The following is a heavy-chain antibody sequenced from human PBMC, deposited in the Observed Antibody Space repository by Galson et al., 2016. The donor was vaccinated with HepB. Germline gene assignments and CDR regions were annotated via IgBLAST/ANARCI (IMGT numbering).Heavy chain of an antibody. CDR3: ARDSGSVSFDY. V-gene: IGHV3-53*01. CDR2: IFSAGTT. J-gene: IGHJ4*02. D-gene: IGHD1-26*01. Sequence: SLRLSCAASGFSVSSNYLSWVRQAPGKGLEWVSVIFSAGTTYYADSVKGRFTIPRDNSKKTLYLQMNSLRAEDTAVYYCARDSGSVSFDYWGQGTLVTVSS. CDR1: GFSVSSNY.